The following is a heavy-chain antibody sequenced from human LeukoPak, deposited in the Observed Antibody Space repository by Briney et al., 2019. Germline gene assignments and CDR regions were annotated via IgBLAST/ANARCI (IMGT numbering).Heavy chain of an antibody. J-gene: IGHJ5*02. V-gene: IGHV1-3*01. CDR1: GYTFTSYA. CDR2: INAGNGNT. D-gene: IGHD3-22*01. Sequence: GASVKVSCKASGYTFTSYAMHWVRQAPGQRLEWMGWINAGNGNTKYSQKFQGRVTITRDTSASTAYMELSSLRSEDTAVYCCARATDYYDSSGPGGGNWFDPWGQGTLVTVSS. CDR3: ARATDYYDSSGPGGGNWFDP.